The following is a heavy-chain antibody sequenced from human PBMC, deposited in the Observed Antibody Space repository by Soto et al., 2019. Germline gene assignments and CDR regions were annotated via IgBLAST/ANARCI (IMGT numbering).Heavy chain of an antibody. D-gene: IGHD5-18*01. CDR1: GFTLSSYA. Sequence: GGSLRLSCAASGFTLSSYAMHWVRQAPGKGLEWVAVISYDGSNKYYADSVKGRFTISRDNSKNTLYLQMNSLRAEDTAVYYCAREGTAMVLVWYFDYWGQGTLVTVSS. CDR3: AREGTAMVLVWYFDY. J-gene: IGHJ4*02. CDR2: ISYDGSNK. V-gene: IGHV3-30-3*01.